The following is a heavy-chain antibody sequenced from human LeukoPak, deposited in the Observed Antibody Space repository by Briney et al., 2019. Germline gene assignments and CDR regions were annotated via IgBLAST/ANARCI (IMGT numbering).Heavy chain of an antibody. CDR1: GGSISGYY. D-gene: IGHD6-6*01. CDR2: IYYTGST. Sequence: SETLSLTCTVSGGSISGYYWNWIRQRPGQGLGWGGNIYYTGSTNYNPSLRSRVTISVDTSKNQFSLKLTSVTATDPAIYYCARKSARGGDFDYWGQGTLVTVSS. CDR3: ARKSARGGDFDY. J-gene: IGHJ4*02. V-gene: IGHV4-59*08.